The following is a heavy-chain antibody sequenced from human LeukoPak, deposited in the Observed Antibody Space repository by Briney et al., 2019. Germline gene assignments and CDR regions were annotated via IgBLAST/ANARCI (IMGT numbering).Heavy chain of an antibody. Sequence: AASVKVSCKASGGTFSSYAISWVRQAPGQGLEWMGRIIPILGIANYAQKFQGRVTITADKSTSTAYMELRSLRSDDTAVYYCARDKDDYGDSFDYWGQGTLVTVSS. V-gene: IGHV1-69*04. CDR2: IIPILGIA. CDR1: GGTFSSYA. CDR3: ARDKDDYGDSFDY. J-gene: IGHJ4*02. D-gene: IGHD4-17*01.